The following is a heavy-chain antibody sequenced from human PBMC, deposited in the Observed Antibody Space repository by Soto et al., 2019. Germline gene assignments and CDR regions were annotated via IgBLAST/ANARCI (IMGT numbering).Heavy chain of an antibody. CDR3: AKDTHCSGGSCPPIDY. Sequence: GGSLRLSCAASGFTFSNYAMNWVRQAPGKGLEWVSSISGTGGRTYYADSLKGRFTISRDNSKNTLYLQMDSLRAEDTAVYYCAKDTHCSGGSCPPIDYWGQGTLVTVSS. CDR2: ISGTGGRT. D-gene: IGHD2-15*01. V-gene: IGHV3-23*01. J-gene: IGHJ4*02. CDR1: GFTFSNYA.